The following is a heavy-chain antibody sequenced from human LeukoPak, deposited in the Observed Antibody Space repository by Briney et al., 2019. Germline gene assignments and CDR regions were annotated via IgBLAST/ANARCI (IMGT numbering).Heavy chain of an antibody. V-gene: IGHV4-39*01. J-gene: IGHJ4*02. CDR2: IYYSGTT. CDR1: DGSISSRSYY. CDR3: VRTTVGSSYHD. D-gene: IGHD4-11*01. Sequence: SETLSLTCTVSDGSISSRSYYWGWIRQPPGKGLEWIGNIYYSGTTYNRSSLKSRVTILVDTSKNQFSLKVSSVSAADTALYYCVRTTVGSSYHDWGQGTLVIVSS.